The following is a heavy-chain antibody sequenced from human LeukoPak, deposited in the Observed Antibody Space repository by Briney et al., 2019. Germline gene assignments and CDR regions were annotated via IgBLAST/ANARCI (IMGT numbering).Heavy chain of an antibody. J-gene: IGHJ4*02. D-gene: IGHD4-17*01. Sequence: GGSLRLSCVVSGFTFSIYAMAWVRQAPGKGLEWVSGISDQTYYTDSVRGRFTISRDNSKNTLYLQMNSLRAEDTAVYYCAKGQASVTYKYFFDYWGQGTLVTVSS. CDR2: ISDQT. V-gene: IGHV3-23*01. CDR3: AKGQASVTYKYFFDY. CDR1: GFTFSIYA.